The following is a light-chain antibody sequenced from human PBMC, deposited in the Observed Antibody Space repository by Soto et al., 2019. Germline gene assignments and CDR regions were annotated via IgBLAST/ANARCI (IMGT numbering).Light chain of an antibody. CDR2: GAS. J-gene: IGKJ3*01. CDR3: PLYGTSPPFT. CDR1: QSVSDNY. V-gene: IGKV3-20*01. Sequence: EIVLTQSPGTLSLSPGDRATLSCRASQSVSDNYLAWYKQRPGQAPRLLIYGASVRATGVADRFSGSGSGTDCPLTVSRLEPEDFAVYYCPLYGTSPPFTFGPGTRVDIK.